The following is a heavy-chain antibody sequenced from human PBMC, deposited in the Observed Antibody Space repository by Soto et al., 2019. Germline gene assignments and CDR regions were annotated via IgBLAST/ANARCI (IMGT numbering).Heavy chain of an antibody. CDR3: ASYYGDSSRSAFDI. D-gene: IGHD4-17*01. CDR2: ISYSGST. V-gene: IGHV4-59*01. Sequence: QVQLQESGPGLVKPSETLSLTCTVSGDSISNYYWSWIRQPPGKGLEWIGYISYSGSTNYNPSLESRLNISLDMLKKHFSLKRSYVTAADTAVYYCASYYGDSSRSAFDIWGQGTMVQVSS. J-gene: IGHJ3*02. CDR1: GDSISNYY.